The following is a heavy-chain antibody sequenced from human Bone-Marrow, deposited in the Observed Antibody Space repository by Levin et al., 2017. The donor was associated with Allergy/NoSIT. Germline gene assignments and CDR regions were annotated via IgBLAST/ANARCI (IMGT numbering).Heavy chain of an antibody. J-gene: IGHJ6*02. V-gene: IGHV3-73*01. CDR2: IRSKPNNHAT. Sequence: PGGSLRLSCAASGFMFSDSAMNWVRQASGKGLEWVGHIRSKPNNHATTYAESVKGRFTISRDDSKNTAYLQLNSLKTEDTAVYYCARDFSYAVDVWGQGTTVTVSS. CDR3: ARDFSYAVDV. CDR1: GFMFSDSA.